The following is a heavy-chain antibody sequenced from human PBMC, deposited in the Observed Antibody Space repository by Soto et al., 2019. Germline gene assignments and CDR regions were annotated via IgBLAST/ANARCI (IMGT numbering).Heavy chain of an antibody. CDR3: AKARVRIVGANSFDY. D-gene: IGHD1-26*01. CDR1: GFTFINYG. J-gene: IGHJ4*02. CDR2: ISDDGDKR. Sequence: GGSLRLSCGGSGFTFINYGMHWVRQPPGKGLEWVARISDDGDKRYYADSVRGRLIISRDNSKDTLYLQMNSLGPDDTAVYFCAKARVRIVGANSFDYWGQGTPVTRLL. V-gene: IGHV3-30*18.